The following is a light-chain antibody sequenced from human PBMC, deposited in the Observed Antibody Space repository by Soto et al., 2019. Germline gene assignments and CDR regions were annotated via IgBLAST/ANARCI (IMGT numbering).Light chain of an antibody. V-gene: IGKV3-15*01. CDR2: GAS. CDR3: QQYNNWPPRT. CDR1: QSVSSN. J-gene: IGKJ1*01. Sequence: IVMTRAPAPPSGVPGERAPVSCRASQSVSSNLAWYQQKPGQAPRLLIYGASTRATGIPARFSGSGSGTEFTLTISSLQSEDFAVYYCQQYNNWPPRTFGQGTKVDIK.